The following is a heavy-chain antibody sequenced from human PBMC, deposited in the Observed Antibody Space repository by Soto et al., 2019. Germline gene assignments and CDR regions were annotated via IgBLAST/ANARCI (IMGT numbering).Heavy chain of an antibody. V-gene: IGHV1-46*01. J-gene: IGHJ4*02. CDR1: GYIFTTYY. Sequence: ASVKVSCKASGYIFTTYYIHWVRQAPGQGLEWMGMVNPTQGSTSYAQKFQGRVTMARDTSTSTVYMELSSLRSEDTAVYFCARNVNSGLDYWGQGTLVTVSS. CDR3: ARNVNSGLDY. D-gene: IGHD1-20*01. CDR2: VNPTQGST.